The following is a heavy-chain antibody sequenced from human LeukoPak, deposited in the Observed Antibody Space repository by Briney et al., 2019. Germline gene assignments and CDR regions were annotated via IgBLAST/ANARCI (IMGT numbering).Heavy chain of an antibody. CDR3: ARAYCSGGSCYGMDV. Sequence: GGSLRLSCAASGFTFSSYAMHWVRQAPGKGLEWVAVISYDGSNKYYADSVKGRFTISRDNSKNTLYLQMNSLRAEDTAVYYCARAYCSGGSCYGMDVWGQGTTVTVSS. CDR1: GFTFSSYA. J-gene: IGHJ6*02. V-gene: IGHV3-30-3*01. CDR2: ISYDGSNK. D-gene: IGHD2-15*01.